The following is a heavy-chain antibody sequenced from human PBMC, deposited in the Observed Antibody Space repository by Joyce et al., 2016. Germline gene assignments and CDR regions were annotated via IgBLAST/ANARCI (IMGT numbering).Heavy chain of an antibody. J-gene: IGHJ5*02. D-gene: IGHD2-21*01. CDR3: ATAAAFGNTSCYWCRWFDP. CDR1: GYTLSELS. CDR2: FDPEDGET. V-gene: IGHV1-24*01. Sequence: QVHLVQSGAEAKKPGASVKVSCKVSGYTLSELSMHWVRQAPGKGLEWMGGFDPEDGETVYAQKFQGRVTMTEDTSTDTAYMELSSLRSEDTAVYYCATAAAFGNTSCYWCRWFDPWGQGTLVTVSS.